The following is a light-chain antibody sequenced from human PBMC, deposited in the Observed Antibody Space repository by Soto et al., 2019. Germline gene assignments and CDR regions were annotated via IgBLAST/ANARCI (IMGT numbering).Light chain of an antibody. Sequence: EIVLTQSPGTLSLSPGERATLSCRASQSVSSSYLAWYQQKPGQAPRLLIYGASSRATGIPDRFSGSGSGTHFTLTTSRLEPEDFAVYYCQQYGSSPPTFGQGTKLEIK. CDR2: GAS. CDR1: QSVSSSY. J-gene: IGKJ2*01. V-gene: IGKV3-20*01. CDR3: QQYGSSPPT.